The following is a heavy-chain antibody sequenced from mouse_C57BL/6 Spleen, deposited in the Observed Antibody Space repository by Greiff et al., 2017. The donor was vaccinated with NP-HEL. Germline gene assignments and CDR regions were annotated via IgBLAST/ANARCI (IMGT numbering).Heavy chain of an antibody. CDR1: GFTFSSYA. V-gene: IGHV5-4*01. CDR2: ISDGGSYT. J-gene: IGHJ4*01. CDR3: AREPIYYYGSSPYYYAMDY. Sequence: EVQLQESGGGLVKPGGSLKLSCAASGFTFSSYAMSWVRQTPEKRLEWVATISDGGSYTYYPDNVKGRFTISRDNAKNNLYLQMSHLKSEDTAMYYCAREPIYYYGSSPYYYAMDYWGQGTSVTVSS. D-gene: IGHD1-1*01.